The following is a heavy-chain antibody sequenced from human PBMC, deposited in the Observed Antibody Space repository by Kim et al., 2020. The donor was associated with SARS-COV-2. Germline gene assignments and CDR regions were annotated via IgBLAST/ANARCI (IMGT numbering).Heavy chain of an antibody. Sequence: GGSLRLSCAASGFTFDDYAMHWVRQVPGEGLEWVSGISWNSGSVDYADSVKGRFTISRDNAKNSLYLQMSSLRAEDTALYYCAKDTKSGTYSGVRAFDQWGQGTLVTVSS. CDR2: ISWNSGSV. CDR3: AKDTKSGTYSGVRAFDQ. V-gene: IGHV3-9*01. J-gene: IGHJ4*02. CDR1: GFTFDDYA. D-gene: IGHD1-26*01.